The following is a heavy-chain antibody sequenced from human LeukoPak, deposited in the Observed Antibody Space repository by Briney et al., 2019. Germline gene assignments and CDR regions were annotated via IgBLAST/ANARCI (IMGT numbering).Heavy chain of an antibody. D-gene: IGHD3-10*01. Sequence: GVLRLSCIASGFTFGDYAMSWFRQAPGKGVEWVGFIGSIPYGGTTQYAASVKGRFSISRDESKSIAYLQMNSLKTEDTAVYFCTRTLNYYGSGSYYRFWGQGTLVTVSS. CDR2: IGSIPYGGTT. CDR3: TRTLNYYGSGSYYRF. V-gene: IGHV3-49*03. J-gene: IGHJ4*02. CDR1: GFTFGDYA.